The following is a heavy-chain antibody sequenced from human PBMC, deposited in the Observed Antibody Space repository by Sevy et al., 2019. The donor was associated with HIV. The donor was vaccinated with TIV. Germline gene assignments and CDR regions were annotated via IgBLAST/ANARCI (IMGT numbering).Heavy chain of an antibody. J-gene: IGHJ4*02. CDR2: IRSGSSYI. D-gene: IGHD3-22*01. CDR1: GFTFSYYT. Sequence: GGSLRLSCAASGFTFSYYTMNWVRQAPGKGLEWVSFIRSGSSYIFYADSMKGRFTVSRDNAKNSLFLQMNSLRDEDTALYYCARSTDYYDNSGYDSWGRGTLVTVSS. V-gene: IGHV3-21*03. CDR3: ARSTDYYDNSGYDS.